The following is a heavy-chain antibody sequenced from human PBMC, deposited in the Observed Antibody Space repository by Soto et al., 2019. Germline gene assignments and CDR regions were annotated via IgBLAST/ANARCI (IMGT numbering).Heavy chain of an antibody. J-gene: IGHJ3*02. CDR3: AKIPYDSTGRVFYI. V-gene: IGHV3-30*18. Sequence: GGSLRLSCAASGFTFSSYGIHWVRQAPGKGLEWVAVISYDGSNKDYADSVKGRFTISRDNSKNTLYLQMNSLRAEDTAVYYCAKIPYDSTGRVFYICGQGTMVTVSS. D-gene: IGHD3-22*01. CDR2: ISYDGSNK. CDR1: GFTFSSYG.